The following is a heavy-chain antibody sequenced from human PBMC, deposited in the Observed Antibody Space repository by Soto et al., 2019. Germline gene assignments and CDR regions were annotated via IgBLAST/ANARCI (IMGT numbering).Heavy chain of an antibody. CDR2: ISYDGSNK. Sequence: GGSLRLSCAASGFTFSSYGMHWVRQAPGKGLEWVAVISYDGSNKYYADSVKGRFTISRDNSKNTLYLQMHSLRAEDTAVYYCAKDVFRRIWSKLEYYYYYYGMDVWGQGTTVTLSS. D-gene: IGHD2-15*01. J-gene: IGHJ6*02. CDR1: GFTFSSYG. CDR3: AKDVFRRIWSKLEYYYYYYGMDV. V-gene: IGHV3-30*18.